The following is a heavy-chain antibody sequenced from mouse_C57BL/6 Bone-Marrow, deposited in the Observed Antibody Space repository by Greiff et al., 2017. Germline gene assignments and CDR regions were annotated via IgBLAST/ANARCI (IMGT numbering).Heavy chain of an antibody. D-gene: IGHD1-1*01. CDR2: IHPNSGST. J-gene: IGHJ2*01. CDR3: AKGWITTVVAIDC. CDR1: GYTFTSYW. Sequence: VQLQQPGAELVKPGASVKLSCKASGYTFTSYWMHWVKQRPGQGLEWIGMIHPNSGSTNYNEKFKSKATLTVDKSSSTAYMQLSSLTSEDSAVYYCAKGWITTVVAIDCWGQGTTLTVSS. V-gene: IGHV1-64*01.